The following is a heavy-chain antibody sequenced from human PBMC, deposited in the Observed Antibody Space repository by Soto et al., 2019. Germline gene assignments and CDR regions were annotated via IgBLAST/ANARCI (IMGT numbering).Heavy chain of an antibody. Sequence: GGSLRLSCSASGFTFSSYTMHWVRQAPGKGLEYVAAIATNGGSTYYTDSVEGRFTISRDNSKNTLYLQMNSLRAEDTAVYYCARSPSHYNYFDDWGQGTLVTVSS. D-gene: IGHD1-26*01. CDR2: IATNGGST. V-gene: IGHV3-64*04. CDR3: ARSPSHYNYFDD. CDR1: GFTFSSYT. J-gene: IGHJ4*02.